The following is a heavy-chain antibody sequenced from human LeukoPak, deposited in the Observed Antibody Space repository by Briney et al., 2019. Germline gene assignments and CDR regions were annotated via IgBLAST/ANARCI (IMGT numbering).Heavy chain of an antibody. D-gene: IGHD6-13*01. CDR3: ARDFRRSIAAAGTGMDV. V-gene: IGHV3-48*03. Sequence: PAGSLRLSCAASGFTFSSYEMNWVRQAPGKGLDWVSYISSSGSTIYYADSVKGRFTISRDNAKNSLYLQMNSLRAEDTAVYYCARDFRRSIAAAGTGMDVWGRGTTVTVSS. CDR1: GFTFSSYE. J-gene: IGHJ6*02. CDR2: ISSSGSTI.